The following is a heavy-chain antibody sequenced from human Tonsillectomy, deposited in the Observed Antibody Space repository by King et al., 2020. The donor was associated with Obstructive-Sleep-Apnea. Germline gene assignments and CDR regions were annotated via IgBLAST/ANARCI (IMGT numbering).Heavy chain of an antibody. CDR3: ARTPNSGSSTWGWFDP. V-gene: IGHV4-59*01. D-gene: IGHD1-26*01. CDR2: IYFSGST. CDR1: GGSISIYY. J-gene: IGHJ5*02. Sequence: VQLQESGPGLVKPSETLSLTCTVSGGSISIYYWSWIRQPPGKGLEWIRHIYFSGSTNYNPSLKRRVTISVDTTKNQFSVKLSSVTAADTAVYYCARTPNSGSSTWGWFDPWGQGTLVTVSS.